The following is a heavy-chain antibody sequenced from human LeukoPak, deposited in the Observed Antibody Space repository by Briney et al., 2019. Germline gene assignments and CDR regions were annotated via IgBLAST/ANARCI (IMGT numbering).Heavy chain of an antibody. CDR1: GYTLTELS. D-gene: IGHD3-10*01. Sequence: WASVKVSCKVSGYTLTELSMHWVRQAPGKGLEWMGGFDPEDGETIYAQKFQGRVTMTEDTSTDTAYMELSSLRSEDTAVCYCATYLPMVRGVLPWFDPWGQGTLVTVSS. CDR3: ATYLPMVRGVLPWFDP. J-gene: IGHJ5*02. CDR2: FDPEDGET. V-gene: IGHV1-24*01.